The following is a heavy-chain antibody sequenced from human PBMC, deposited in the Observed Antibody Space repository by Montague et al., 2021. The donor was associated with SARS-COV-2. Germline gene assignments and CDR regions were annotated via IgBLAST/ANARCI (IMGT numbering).Heavy chain of an antibody. CDR3: ARDWDYYDSSRWGMHYFDY. J-gene: IGHJ4*02. Sequence: TLSLTCTVSGGSISSGCYYWSWIRPPAGKGLEWIGRFYTSGSTNYNLSLKSRVCISADISKNHVSLRLTSVTAADTSVYYCARDWDYYDSSRWGMHYFDYWGQGTLVIVSS. D-gene: IGHD3-22*01. V-gene: IGHV4-61*02. CDR1: GGSISSGCYY. CDR2: FYTSGST.